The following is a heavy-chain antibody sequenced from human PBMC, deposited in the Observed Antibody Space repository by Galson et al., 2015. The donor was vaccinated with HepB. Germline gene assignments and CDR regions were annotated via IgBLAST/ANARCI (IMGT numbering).Heavy chain of an antibody. CDR3: ATLGGPDAFDI. CDR1: GFTFSSYW. V-gene: IGHV3-74*01. CDR2: INSDGSST. D-gene: IGHD2/OR15-2a*01. Sequence: SLRLSCAASGFTFSSYWMHWVRQAPGKGLVWVSRINSDGSSTSYADSVKGRFTISRDNAKNTLYLQMNSLRAEDTAVYYCATLGGPDAFDIWGQGTMVTVSS. J-gene: IGHJ3*02.